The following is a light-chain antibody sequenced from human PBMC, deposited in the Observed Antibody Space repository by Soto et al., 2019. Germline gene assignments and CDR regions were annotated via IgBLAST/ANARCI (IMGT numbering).Light chain of an antibody. J-gene: IGKJ1*01. CDR2: KAS. Sequence: DIQMTQSPSTLSASVGDRVTITCRASQSISSWLAWYQQKPGKAPKLLIYKASSLESGVPSRISGSGSGTEFTITISRLHPDDFASYYCQQYNSSPTFGQGTKVEIK. V-gene: IGKV1-5*03. CDR3: QQYNSSPT. CDR1: QSISSW.